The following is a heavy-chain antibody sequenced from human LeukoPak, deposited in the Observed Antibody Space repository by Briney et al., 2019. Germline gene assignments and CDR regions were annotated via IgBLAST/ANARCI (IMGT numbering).Heavy chain of an antibody. CDR3: AREPNTYGDFLFDY. CDR1: GFTFSSYE. Sequence: PGGSLRLSCAASGFTFSSYEMNWVRQAPGKGLEWVSYISSSGSTIYYADSVKGRFTISRDNAKNSLYLQMNTLSAEDTAVYYCAREPNTYGDFLFDYWGQGTLVTVSS. CDR2: ISSSGSTI. D-gene: IGHD4-17*01. J-gene: IGHJ4*02. V-gene: IGHV3-48*03.